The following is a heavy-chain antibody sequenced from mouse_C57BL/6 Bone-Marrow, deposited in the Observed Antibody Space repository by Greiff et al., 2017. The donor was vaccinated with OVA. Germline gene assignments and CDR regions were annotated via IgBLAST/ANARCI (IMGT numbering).Heavy chain of an antibody. CDR2: IYPRSGNT. CDR3: ARLYYYGSSYWYFDV. V-gene: IGHV1-81*01. Sequence: QVQLKQSGAELARPGASVKLSCKASGYTFTSYGISWVKQRTGQGLEWIGEIYPRSGNTYYNEKFKGKATLTADKSSSTAYMELRSLTSEDSAVYVCARLYYYGSSYWYFDVWGTGTTVTVSS. J-gene: IGHJ1*03. CDR1: GYTFTSYG. D-gene: IGHD1-1*01.